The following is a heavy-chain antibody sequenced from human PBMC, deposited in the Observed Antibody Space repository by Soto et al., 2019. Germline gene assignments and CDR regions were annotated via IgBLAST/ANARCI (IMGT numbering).Heavy chain of an antibody. D-gene: IGHD6-6*01. V-gene: IGHV1-8*01. J-gene: IGHJ6*02. CDR3: ARRRGVVAARPYYYYVMDV. Sequence: ASVTVSCQASGYTFTSYDINWVRQATGQGLEWMGWMNPSSGNTVYAQKFQGRVNMSRNTSTSTAYMELSSLRSDDTAVYYCARRRGVVAARPYYYYVMDVWGQGTTVTVSS. CDR2: MNPSSGNT. CDR1: GYTFTSYD.